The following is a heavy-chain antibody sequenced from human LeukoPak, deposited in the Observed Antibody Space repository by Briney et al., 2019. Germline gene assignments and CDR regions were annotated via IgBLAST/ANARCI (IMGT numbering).Heavy chain of an antibody. CDR3: ARDSYGHDY. CDR1: GFTFSSYR. Sequence: RPGGSLRLSCAASGFTFSSYRMNWVRQAPGKGLEWVSYISSSSSTIYYADSVKGRFTISRDNAKNSLYLQMNSLRAGDTAVYYCARDSYGHDYWGQGTLVTVSS. J-gene: IGHJ4*02. CDR2: ISSSSSTI. D-gene: IGHD5-18*01. V-gene: IGHV3-48*01.